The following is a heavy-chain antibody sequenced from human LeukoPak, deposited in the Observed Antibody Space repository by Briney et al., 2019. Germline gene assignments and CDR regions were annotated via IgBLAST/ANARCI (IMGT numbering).Heavy chain of an antibody. V-gene: IGHV3-21*01. CDR2: ISSSSSYI. Sequence: GGSLRLSCAASGFTFSSYSMNWVRQAPGKGLEWVSSISSSSSYIYYADSVKGRFTISRDNAKNSLYLQMNSLRAADTAVYYCARGPGVAAAGHYFDYWGQGTLVTVSS. CDR1: GFTFSSYS. J-gene: IGHJ4*02. CDR3: ARGPGVAAAGHYFDY. D-gene: IGHD6-13*01.